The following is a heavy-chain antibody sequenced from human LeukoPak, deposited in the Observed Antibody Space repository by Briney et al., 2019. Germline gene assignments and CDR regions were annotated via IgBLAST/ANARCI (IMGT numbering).Heavy chain of an antibody. CDR2: ISGSGGST. CDR3: AKGPSRYFDWLLDY. D-gene: IGHD3-9*01. Sequence: GGSLRLSCAASGFTFSSYAMSWVRQAPGKGLEWVSAISGSGGSTYYADSVKGRFTISRDNSKNTLYLQMNSLRAEDTAVYYCAKGPSRYFDWLLDYWGQGTLVTVSS. V-gene: IGHV3-23*01. CDR1: GFTFSSYA. J-gene: IGHJ4*02.